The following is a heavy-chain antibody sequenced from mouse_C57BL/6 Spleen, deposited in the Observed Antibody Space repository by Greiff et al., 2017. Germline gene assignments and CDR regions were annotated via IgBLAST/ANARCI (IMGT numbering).Heavy chain of an antibody. CDR3: ARGENWDGGDAMDY. CDR2: INPNYGTT. D-gene: IGHD4-1*01. Sequence: VQLQQSGPELVKPGASVKISCKASGYSFTDYNMNWVKQTHGKSLEWIGVINPNYGTTSYNQKFKGKATLTVDQSSSTAYMQLNSLTSEDSAVYYCARGENWDGGDAMDYWGQGTSVTVSS. J-gene: IGHJ4*01. V-gene: IGHV1-39*01. CDR1: GYSFTDYN.